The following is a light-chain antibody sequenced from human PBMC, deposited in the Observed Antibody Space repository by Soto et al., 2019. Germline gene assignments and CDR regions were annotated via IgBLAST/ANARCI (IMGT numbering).Light chain of an antibody. CDR3: QQSFTTPWT. V-gene: IGKV3-11*01. CDR1: QSVSSY. CDR2: GVS. J-gene: IGKJ1*01. Sequence: EIVLTQSPATLSLSPGERATLSCRASQSVSSYLAWYQQKPGQAPRLLIYGVSTRATGIPDRFSGSGSGTEFTLTISSLQPEDFATYSCQQSFTTPWTFGQGTKVDIK.